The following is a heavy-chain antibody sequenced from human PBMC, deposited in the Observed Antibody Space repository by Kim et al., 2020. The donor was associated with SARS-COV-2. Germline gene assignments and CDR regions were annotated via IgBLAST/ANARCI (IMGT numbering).Heavy chain of an antibody. CDR1: GFSVRNYY. D-gene: IGHD5-18*01. CDR2: IYIDDST. CDR3: TRDQVDGYWS. Sequence: GGSLRLSCTASGFSVRNYYMTWVRQAPGKGLEWVSVIYIDDSTLYADSVKGRFTISRDNSKNRLYLQMSSLRAEDTAVYYCTRDQVDGYWSWGQGTLVT. V-gene: IGHV3-66*01. J-gene: IGHJ5*02.